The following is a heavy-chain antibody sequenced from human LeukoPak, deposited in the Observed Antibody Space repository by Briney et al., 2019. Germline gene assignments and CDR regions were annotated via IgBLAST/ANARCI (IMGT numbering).Heavy chain of an antibody. D-gene: IGHD3-22*01. CDR1: GFTFSSYA. CDR2: ISGSGGRT. Sequence: HSGGSLRLSCAASGFTFSSYAMSWVRQAPGKGLEWVSGISGSGGRTYYADSVKGRFTISRDNSKNTLYLQMNSLRAEDTAVYYCAKDPYYDSSRDFWGQGTLVTVSS. J-gene: IGHJ4*02. V-gene: IGHV3-23*01. CDR3: AKDPYYDSSRDF.